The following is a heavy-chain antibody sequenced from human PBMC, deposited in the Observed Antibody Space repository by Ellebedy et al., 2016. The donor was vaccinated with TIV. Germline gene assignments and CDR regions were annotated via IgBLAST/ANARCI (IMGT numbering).Heavy chain of an antibody. CDR1: GFTFNDFA. D-gene: IGHD6-19*01. CDR2: LTWSTNSI. J-gene: IGHJ2*01. Sequence: GGSLRLSXEASGFTFNDFAMHWVRQVPGKGLEWVSGLTWSTNSIGYADSVLGRFTISRDNAKNSLYLQMDSLRPEDSVLYYCVKGVSGPKGDVDWYFDLWGRGTLVTVSS. CDR3: VKGVSGPKGDVDWYFDL. V-gene: IGHV3-9*01.